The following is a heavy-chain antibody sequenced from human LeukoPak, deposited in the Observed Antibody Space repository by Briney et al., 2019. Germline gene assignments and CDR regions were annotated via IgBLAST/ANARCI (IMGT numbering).Heavy chain of an antibody. CDR1: GGSISSYY. D-gene: IGHD2-2*01. CDR3: ASGGYCSTTSCYQNWFDP. CDR2: IYYSGST. J-gene: IGHJ5*02. V-gene: IGHV4-59*01. Sequence: SETLSLTCTVSGGSISSYYWSWIRQPPGRGLEWIGYIYYSGSTNYNPSLKSRVTISVDTSKNQFSLKLSSVTAADTAVYYCASGGYCSTTSCYQNWFDPWGQGTLVTVSS.